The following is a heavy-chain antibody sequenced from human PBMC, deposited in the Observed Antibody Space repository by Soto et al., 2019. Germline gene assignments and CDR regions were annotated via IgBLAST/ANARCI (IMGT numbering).Heavy chain of an antibody. Sequence: EVQLVESGGGLVQPGGSLRLSCAASGFTFSTYWMHWVRQAPEKGLLWVSHLNGYGSYTDFADSVKGGFTISRDNAKNTVYLQMQSLRVEDTAVYFCVRTWHGFDIWGPGTMVTVSS. V-gene: IGHV3-74*01. CDR2: LNGYGSYT. CDR3: VRTWHGFDI. CDR1: GFTFSTYW. J-gene: IGHJ3*02.